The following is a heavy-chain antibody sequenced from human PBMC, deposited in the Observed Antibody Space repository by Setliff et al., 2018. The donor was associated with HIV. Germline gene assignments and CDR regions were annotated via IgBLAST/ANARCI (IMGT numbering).Heavy chain of an antibody. D-gene: IGHD4-17*01. CDR2: ISTSGST. Sequence: SETLSLTCTVSGASFTTHYWSLIRQPPGKGLEWIGCISTSGSTNYNPSLKSRVTLSIDMSKNQFSLKMSSVTAADTAVYYCARVQMAYAAFDVWGQGTMVTVSS. CDR3: ARVQMAYAAFDV. J-gene: IGHJ3*01. CDR1: GASFTTHY. V-gene: IGHV4-4*09.